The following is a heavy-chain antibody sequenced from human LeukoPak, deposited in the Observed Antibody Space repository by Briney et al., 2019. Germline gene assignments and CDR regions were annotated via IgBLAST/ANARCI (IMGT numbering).Heavy chain of an antibody. J-gene: IGHJ4*02. CDR2: ISYDGSNK. CDR3: ARDRIQLNQVFDY. Sequence: GSLRLSCAASGFTFSSYAMHWVRQAPGKGLEWVAVISYDGSNKYYADSVKGRFTISRDNSKNTLYLQMNSLRAEDTAVYYCARDRIQLNQVFDYWGQGTLVTVSS. CDR1: GFTFSSYA. V-gene: IGHV3-30-3*01. D-gene: IGHD5-18*01.